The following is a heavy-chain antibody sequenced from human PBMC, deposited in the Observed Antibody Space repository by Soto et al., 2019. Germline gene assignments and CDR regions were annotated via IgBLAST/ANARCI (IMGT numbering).Heavy chain of an antibody. CDR1: GGTFSSYA. V-gene: IGHV1-69*13. CDR3: ARVPPNSIYYYYGMDV. CDR2: IIPIFGTA. D-gene: IGHD3-3*02. Sequence: GASVKVSCKASGGTFSSYAISWVRQAPRQGLEWMGGIIPIFGTANYAQKFQGRVTITADESTSTAYMELSSLRSEDTAVYYCARVPPNSIYYYYGMDVWGQGTTVTVSS. J-gene: IGHJ6*02.